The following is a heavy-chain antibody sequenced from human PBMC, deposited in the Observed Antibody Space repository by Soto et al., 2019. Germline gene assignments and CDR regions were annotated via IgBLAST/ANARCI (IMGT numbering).Heavy chain of an antibody. D-gene: IGHD3-9*01. CDR2: IYYSGST. J-gene: IGHJ5*01. V-gene: IGHV4-59*01. CDR1: GDSISYYY. CDR3: AREAGVRYFEWAANNWFDP. Sequence: SDTLSLTCTVPGDSISYYYWSWIRQSPGKGLEWIGYIYYSGSTNYNPSLKSRVTISVDTSKNQFSLKLSSVTAADTAVYYCAREAGVRYFEWAANNWFDPWGQGTLVTGSS.